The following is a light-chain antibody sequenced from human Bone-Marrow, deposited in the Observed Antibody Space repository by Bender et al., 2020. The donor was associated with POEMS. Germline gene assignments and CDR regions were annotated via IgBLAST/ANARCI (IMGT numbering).Light chain of an antibody. V-gene: IGLV2-23*02. J-gene: IGLJ1*01. CDR1: RSDVGTYNL. CDR2: EVN. Sequence: QSALTQPASVSGSPGQSITISCTGTRSDVGTYNLVSWYQQHPPSAPKLVIYEVNRRPLGVSSRFSGSKSGNTASLTISGLQGEDEAHYYCSSYAGNNNYVFGSGTKVTVL. CDR3: SSYAGNNNYV.